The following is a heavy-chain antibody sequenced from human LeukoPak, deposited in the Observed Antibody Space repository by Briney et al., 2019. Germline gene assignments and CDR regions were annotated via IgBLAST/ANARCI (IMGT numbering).Heavy chain of an antibody. CDR2: ISHDGSEE. J-gene: IGHJ4*02. CDR1: GFTFNTYA. Sequence: HPWGSLRLSCVASGFTFNTYAMHWVRQAPGKGLEWAAVISHDGSEEYYATPVKGRFTISRDNSKNTLFLQMSSLRAEDTALYYCAKGVFGSRTTSFADVWGQGTLVTVSS. CDR3: AKGVFGSRTTSFADV. D-gene: IGHD3-10*01. V-gene: IGHV3-30*18.